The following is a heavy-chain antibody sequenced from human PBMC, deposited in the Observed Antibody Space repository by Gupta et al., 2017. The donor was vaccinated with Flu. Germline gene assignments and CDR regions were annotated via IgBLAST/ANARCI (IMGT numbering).Heavy chain of an antibody. CDR2: IKQDGSTK. V-gene: IGHV3-7*01. CDR3: ARNRGWEQFDY. CDR1: GFTSRDSW. J-gene: IGHJ4*02. Sequence: EVQLVESGGGLVQPGGSLRLSCAASGFTSRDSWMNWVRQAPWKGLEWVDNIKQDGSTKNYVDALKGRFTVSRDNAKNSLYLQMDSLRAEDTAVYFCARNRGWEQFDYWGQGTLVTVSS. D-gene: IGHD5-24*01.